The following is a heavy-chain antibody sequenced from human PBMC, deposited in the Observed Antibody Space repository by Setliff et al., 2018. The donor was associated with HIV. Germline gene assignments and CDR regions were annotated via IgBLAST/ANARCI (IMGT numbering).Heavy chain of an antibody. Sequence: PSETLSLTCDVSGFSISSRYYWGWIRQSPGKGLEWIGNIYHTGSSYYNPSLKGRVIISIDTSKNQLFLQLTSVTAADTAVYYCARDRGGTYWGDSFEYWGQGALVTVSS. J-gene: IGHJ4*02. CDR3: ARDRGGTYWGDSFEY. D-gene: IGHD1-26*01. CDR1: GFSISSRYY. V-gene: IGHV4-38-2*02. CDR2: IYHTGSS.